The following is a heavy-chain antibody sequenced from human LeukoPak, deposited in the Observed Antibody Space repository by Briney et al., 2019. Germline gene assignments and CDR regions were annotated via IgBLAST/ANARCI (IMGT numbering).Heavy chain of an antibody. CDR1: GFTFSSYA. J-gene: IGHJ4*02. V-gene: IGHV3-23*01. CDR3: AKGETPFGVVTPFDY. CDR2: ISGSGGST. Sequence: PGGSLRLSCAASGFTFSSYAMSWVRQAPGKGLEWVSAISGSGGSTYYADSVKGRFTISRDNSKNTLYLQMNSLRAEDTAVYYCAKGETPFGVVTPFDYWGQGTLVTVSS. D-gene: IGHD3-3*01.